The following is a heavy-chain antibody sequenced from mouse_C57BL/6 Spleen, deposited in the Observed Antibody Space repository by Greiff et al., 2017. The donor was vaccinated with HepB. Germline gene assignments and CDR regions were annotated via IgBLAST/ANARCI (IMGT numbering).Heavy chain of an antibody. CDR2: IYPRDGST. Sequence: VQLQESGPELVKPGASVKLSCKASGYTFTSYDINWVKQRPGQGLEWIGWIYPRDGSTKYNEKFKGKATLTVDTSSSTAYMELHSLTSEDSAVYFCARDLYDGYYYYYAMDYWGQGTSVTVSS. CDR1: GYTFTSYD. D-gene: IGHD2-3*01. J-gene: IGHJ4*01. CDR3: ARDLYDGYYYYYAMDY. V-gene: IGHV1-85*01.